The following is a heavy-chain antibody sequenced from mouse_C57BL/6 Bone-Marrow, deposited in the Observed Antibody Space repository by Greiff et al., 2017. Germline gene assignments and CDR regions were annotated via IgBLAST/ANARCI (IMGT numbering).Heavy chain of an antibody. D-gene: IGHD1-1*01. J-gene: IGHJ1*03. CDR2: IYPGDGDT. CDR3: ASPLYYGSSYWDGDV. V-gene: IGHV1-82*01. Sequence: LQESGPELVKPGASVKISCKASGYAFSSSWMNWVKQRPGKGLEWIGRIYPGDGDTNYNGKFKGKATLTADKSSSTAYMQLSSLTSEDSAVYFGASPLYYGSSYWDGDVWGTGTTVTVSS. CDR1: GYAFSSSW.